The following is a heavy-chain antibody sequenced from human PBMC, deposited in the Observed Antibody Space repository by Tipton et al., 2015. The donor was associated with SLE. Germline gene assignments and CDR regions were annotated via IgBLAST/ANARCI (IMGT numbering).Heavy chain of an antibody. V-gene: IGHV4-4*08. CDR2: IYTSGST. D-gene: IGHD4-17*01. Sequence: TLSLTCTVSGGSISSHYWSWIRQPPGKGLEWIGYIYTSGSTNYNPSLKSRVTISVDTSKNQFSLKLSSVTAADTAVYYCARVFYGDYFDYWGQGTLVTVSS. CDR1: GGSISSHY. CDR3: ARVFYGDYFDY. J-gene: IGHJ4*02.